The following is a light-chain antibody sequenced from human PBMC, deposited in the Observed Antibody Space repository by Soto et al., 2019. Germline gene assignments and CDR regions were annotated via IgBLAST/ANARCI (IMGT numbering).Light chain of an antibody. J-gene: IGLJ2*01. V-gene: IGLV1-40*01. CDR3: QSYDSSLSGYVV. CDR1: SSNIGAGYD. CDR2: GNS. Sequence: QTVVTQPPSVSGAPGQRVTISCTGSSSNIGAGYDVHWYQQLPGTAPKLLIYGNSNRPSGVPDRFSGSKYGTSASLAITGLQAEDEADDYCQSYDSSLSGYVVFCGGTKLTVL.